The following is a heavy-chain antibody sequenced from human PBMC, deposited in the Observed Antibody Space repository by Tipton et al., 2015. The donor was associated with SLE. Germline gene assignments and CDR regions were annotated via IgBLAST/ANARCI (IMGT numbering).Heavy chain of an antibody. CDR1: GVSFSSPSYF. Sequence: TLSLTCTVSGVSFSSPSYFWSWTRQPAGKGLEWIGHIYTSGRTNYNPSLKSRVSISIDTSNSHFSLTLSSVTAADTAVYYCSSLTADSQFDAFDVWGQGTLVTVSS. V-gene: IGHV4-61*09. CDR2: IYTSGRT. CDR3: SSLTADSQFDAFDV. D-gene: IGHD7-27*01. J-gene: IGHJ3*01.